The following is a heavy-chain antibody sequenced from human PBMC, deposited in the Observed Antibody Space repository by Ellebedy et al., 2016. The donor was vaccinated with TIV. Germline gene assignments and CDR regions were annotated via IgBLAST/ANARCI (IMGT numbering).Heavy chain of an antibody. CDR3: ARDQTPTLLCFGELLSTFDY. CDR2: IWYDGSNK. CDR1: GFTFSSYG. D-gene: IGHD3-10*01. V-gene: IGHV3-33*01. J-gene: IGHJ4*02. Sequence: PGGSLRLSCAASGFTFSSYGMHWVRQAPGKGLEWVAVIWYDGSNKYYADSVKGRFTISRDNSKNTLYLQMNSLRAEDTAVYYCARDQTPTLLCFGELLSTFDYWGQGTLVTVSS.